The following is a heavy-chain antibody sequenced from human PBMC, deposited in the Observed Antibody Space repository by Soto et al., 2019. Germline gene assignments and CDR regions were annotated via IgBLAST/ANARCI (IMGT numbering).Heavy chain of an antibody. CDR2: IYYSGST. D-gene: IGHD1-7*01. Sequence: PSETLSLTCTVSGGSISSSSYYWGWIRQPPGKGLEWIGSIYYSGSTYYNPSLKSRVTISVDTSKDQFSLKLSSVTAADPAVYYCARQLFNWNYEIRFDYWGQGTLVTVS. V-gene: IGHV4-39*01. CDR1: GGSISSSSYY. CDR3: ARQLFNWNYEIRFDY. J-gene: IGHJ4*02.